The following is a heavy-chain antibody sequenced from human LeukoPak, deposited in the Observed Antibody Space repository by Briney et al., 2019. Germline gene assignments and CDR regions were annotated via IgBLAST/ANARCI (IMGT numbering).Heavy chain of an antibody. CDR2: IWHDGSVE. Sequence: GRSLRLSCTASGFMFSRLGMQWVRQAPGEGLEWVAMIWHDGSVEEYADSVKGRFTISRDNSQNTLYLQMNSLRAEDTAVYYCATALSSGPWDYWGQGTLVTVSS. CDR1: GFMFSRLG. D-gene: IGHD3-22*01. V-gene: IGHV3-33*01. CDR3: ATALSSGPWDY. J-gene: IGHJ4*02.